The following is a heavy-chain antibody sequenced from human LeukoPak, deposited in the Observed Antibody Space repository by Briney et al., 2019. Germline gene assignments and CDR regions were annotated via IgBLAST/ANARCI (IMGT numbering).Heavy chain of an antibody. CDR2: ISYDGSNN. CDR1: GFIFSSHT. Sequence: GRSLRLSCAASGFIFSSHTMHWVRQAPGKGLEWVALISYDGSNNFYADSVKGRFTNSRDNSKNTLYLQVNSLRAEDTAVYSCARSGTIGYPGKLGYCSGGSCYYFDYWGQGTLVTVSS. D-gene: IGHD2-15*01. CDR3: ARSGTIGYPGKLGYCSGGSCYYFDY. V-gene: IGHV3-30*04. J-gene: IGHJ4*02.